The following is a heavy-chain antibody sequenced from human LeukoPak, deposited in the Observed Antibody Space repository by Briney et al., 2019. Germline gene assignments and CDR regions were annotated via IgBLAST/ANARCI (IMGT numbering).Heavy chain of an antibody. V-gene: IGHV3-30*02. Sequence: GGSLRLSCAASGFTFSTYGMHWVRQAPGKGLEWVAFIQYDGDNKFYADSVKGRFTTSRDNSKNILYLQMNSLRAEDTALYYCARDRDFPRDQLDYWGQGTLVTVSS. CDR3: ARDRDFPRDQLDY. D-gene: IGHD2-21*02. J-gene: IGHJ4*02. CDR1: GFTFSTYG. CDR2: IQYDGDNK.